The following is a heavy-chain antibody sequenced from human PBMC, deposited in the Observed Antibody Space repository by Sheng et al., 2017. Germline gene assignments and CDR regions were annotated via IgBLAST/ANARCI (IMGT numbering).Heavy chain of an antibody. J-gene: IGHJ4*02. CDR2: IYSGGST. V-gene: IGHV3-66*02. Sequence: EVQLVESGGGLVQPGGSLRLSCAVSGFAVSRDFLTWVRQAPGKGLEWVSTIYSGGSTYYSDSVRGRFTISRDTSKNTLYLQLSSLRGDDTAVYFCAIGALSARGSSSHFDYWGQGTLVTVSS. CDR1: GFAVSRDF. CDR3: AIGALSARGSSSHFDY. D-gene: IGHD6-6*01.